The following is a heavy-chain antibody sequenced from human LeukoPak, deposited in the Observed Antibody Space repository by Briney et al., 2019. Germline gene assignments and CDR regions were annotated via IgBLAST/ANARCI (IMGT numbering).Heavy chain of an antibody. CDR1: GFTSSSYS. V-gene: IGHV3-21*01. CDR3: ALGYSYGARFDY. D-gene: IGHD5-18*01. J-gene: IGHJ4*02. CDR2: ISSSSSCI. Sequence: GGSLRLSCAASGFTSSSYSMNWVRQAPGKGLEWVSSISSSSSCIYYADSVKGRFTISRDNAKNSLYLQMNSLRAEDTAVYYCALGYSYGARFDYWGQGTLVTVSS.